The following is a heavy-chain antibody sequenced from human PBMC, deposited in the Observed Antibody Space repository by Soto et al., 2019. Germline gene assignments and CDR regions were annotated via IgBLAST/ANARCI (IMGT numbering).Heavy chain of an antibody. CDR2: ISSSSSYI. CDR1: GFTFSSYS. CDR3: ARDSAGDAFDI. D-gene: IGHD3-10*01. Sequence: GGSLRLSCAASGFTFSSYSMNWVRQAPGKGLEWVSSISSSSSYIYYADSVKGRFTISRDNAKNSLYLQMNSLRAEDTAVYYCARDSAGDAFDIWGQGTMVTVSS. V-gene: IGHV3-21*01. J-gene: IGHJ3*02.